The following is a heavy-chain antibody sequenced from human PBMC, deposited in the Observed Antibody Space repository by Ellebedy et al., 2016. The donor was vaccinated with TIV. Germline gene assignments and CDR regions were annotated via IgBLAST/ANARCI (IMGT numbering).Heavy chain of an antibody. CDR3: ARLRYFGSGSYSDY. CDR2: IRGSGGGT. Sequence: GESLKISCAASGFTFSTYAMSWVRQAPGRGLEWGSTIRGSGGGTYYTDSVKGRFTISRDNSKNTLYLQMNSLRAGDTAIYYCARLRYFGSGSYSDYWGQGTLVTVSS. D-gene: IGHD3-10*01. V-gene: IGHV3-23*01. J-gene: IGHJ4*02. CDR1: GFTFSTYA.